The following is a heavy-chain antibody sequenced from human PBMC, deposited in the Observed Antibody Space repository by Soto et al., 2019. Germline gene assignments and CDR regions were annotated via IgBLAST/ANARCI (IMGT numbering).Heavy chain of an antibody. V-gene: IGHV4-39*01. D-gene: IGHD2-21*02. Sequence: ASETLSLTCTVSGGSISSSSHYWGWIRQPPGKGLEWIGTIYYSGSTYYNPSLKSRVTISVDTSKNQFSLKLYSVTAADTAMYYCASQVETAASHLYYYDYWSQRTLVTVS. CDR2: IYYSGST. CDR1: GGSISSSSHY. CDR3: ASQVETAASHLYYYDY. J-gene: IGHJ4*02.